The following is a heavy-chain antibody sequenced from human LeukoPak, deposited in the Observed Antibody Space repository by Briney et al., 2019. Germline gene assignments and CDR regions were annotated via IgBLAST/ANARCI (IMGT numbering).Heavy chain of an antibody. V-gene: IGHV3-23*01. CDR3: AKDSVMITSRFDY. D-gene: IGHD3-16*01. Sequence: GSLRLSCAASEFTFSSYAMSWVRQAPGKGLEWVSAISGSGGSTYYADSVKGRFTISRDNSKNTLYLQMNSLRAEDTAVYYCAKDSVMITSRFDYWGQGTLVTVSS. CDR2: ISGSGGST. CDR1: EFTFSSYA. J-gene: IGHJ4*02.